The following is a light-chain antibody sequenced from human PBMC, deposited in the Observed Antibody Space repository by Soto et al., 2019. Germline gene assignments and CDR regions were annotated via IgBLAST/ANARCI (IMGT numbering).Light chain of an antibody. CDR1: SSDVGAYNY. CDR2: GVT. J-gene: IGLJ1*01. V-gene: IGLV2-14*01. CDR3: FSHRGGDSHV. Sequence: QSVLTQPASVSGSPGQSITISCTGTSSDVGAYNYVSWYHQYPGKAPKLMIYGVTNRPSGVSNRFSGSKTGNTASLTISRLQAEDEADYYCFSHRGGDSHVHGTGTKVTVL.